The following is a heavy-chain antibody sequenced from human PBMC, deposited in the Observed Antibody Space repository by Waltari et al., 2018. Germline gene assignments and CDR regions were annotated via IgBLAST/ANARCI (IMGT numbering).Heavy chain of an antibody. V-gene: IGHV3-33*01. CDR2: IWYDGSNK. CDR1: GFTFSSYG. J-gene: IGHJ6*02. Sequence: QVQLVESGGGVVQPGRSLRLSCAASGFTFSSYGMHWVRQAPGKGLAWVAVIWYDGSNKYYADSVKGRFTISRDNSKNTLYLQMNSLRAEDTAVYYCAREGGYCTNGVCSYYYYGMDVWGQGTTVTVSS. CDR3: AREGGYCTNGVCSYYYYGMDV. D-gene: IGHD2-8*01.